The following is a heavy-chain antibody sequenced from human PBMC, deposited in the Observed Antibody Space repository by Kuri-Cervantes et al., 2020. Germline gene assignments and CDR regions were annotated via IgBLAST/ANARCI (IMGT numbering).Heavy chain of an antibody. J-gene: IGHJ4*02. Sequence: ETLSLTCAVYGGSFSGYYWSWIRQPPGKGLEWIGEINHSGSTNYNPSLKSRVTISVDTSKNQFSLKLSSVTAADTAVYYCARRAVGVTRALRDWGQGTLVTVSS. V-gene: IGHV4-34*01. CDR2: INHSGST. CDR1: GGSFSGYY. CDR3: ARRAVGVTRALRD. D-gene: IGHD3-10*01.